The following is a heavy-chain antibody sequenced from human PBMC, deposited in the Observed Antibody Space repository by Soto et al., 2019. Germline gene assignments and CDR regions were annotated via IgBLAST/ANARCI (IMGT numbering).Heavy chain of an antibody. Sequence: SETLSLTCAVYGGSFSGYYWSWIRQPPGKGLEWIGEINRSGSTNYNPSLKSRVTISVDTSKNQFSLKMSSVIAADTAVYYCARAGYDFWSGYLYYFDYWGQGTLVTVSS. CDR1: GGSFSGYY. CDR3: ARAGYDFWSGYLYYFDY. D-gene: IGHD3-3*01. CDR2: INRSGST. J-gene: IGHJ4*02. V-gene: IGHV4-34*01.